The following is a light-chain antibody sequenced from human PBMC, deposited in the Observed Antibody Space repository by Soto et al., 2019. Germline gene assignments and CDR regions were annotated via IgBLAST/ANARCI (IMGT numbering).Light chain of an antibody. Sequence: QMAKFPASLSASMRVSVRLTLRTSQSITNCLDWHSHEPITATKIMIQCASSLLSGVPSRISGGGSGTEFNFTISSLQREDSATYYCQESYTTPLTVGGVTKVDIK. J-gene: IGKJ4*01. V-gene: IGKV1-39*01. CDR2: CAS. CDR1: QSITNC. CDR3: QESYTTPLT.